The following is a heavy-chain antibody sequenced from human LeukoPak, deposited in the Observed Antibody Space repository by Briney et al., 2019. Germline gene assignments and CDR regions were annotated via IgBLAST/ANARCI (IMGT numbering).Heavy chain of an antibody. V-gene: IGHV4-59*11. J-gene: IGHJ4*02. D-gene: IGHD6-19*01. CDR3: ASTIAVAGTGY. Sequence: SETLSLTCTVSGGSISSHYWSWIRQPPGKGLEWIGYIYYSGTTNYNPSLKSRVTISVDTSKNQFSLKLSSVTAADTAVYYCASTIAVAGTGYWGQGTLVTVSS. CDR2: IYYSGTT. CDR1: GGSISSHY.